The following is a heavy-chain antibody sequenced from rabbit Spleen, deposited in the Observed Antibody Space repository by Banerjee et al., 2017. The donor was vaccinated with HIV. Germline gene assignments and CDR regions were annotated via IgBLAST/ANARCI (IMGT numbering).Heavy chain of an antibody. J-gene: IGHJ4*01. V-gene: IGHV1S45*01. CDR3: GRVSGTILNGIGL. Sequence: QEQLVESGGGLVKPEGSLKLSCTASGFSFSNKAVMCWVRQAPGKGLQWIACINAVTGKAVYATWAKGRFTFSKTSSTTVTLQMTSLTAADTATYFCGRVSGTILNGIGLWGPGTLVTVS. D-gene: IGHD7-1*01. CDR1: GFSFSNKAV. CDR2: INAVTGKA.